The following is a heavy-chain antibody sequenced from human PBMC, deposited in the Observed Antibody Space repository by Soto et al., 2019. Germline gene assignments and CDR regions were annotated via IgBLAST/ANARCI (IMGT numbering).Heavy chain of an antibody. CDR1: GGTFTGHA. J-gene: IGHJ4*02. V-gene: IGHV1-69*06. Sequence: QVQLVQSGAEVKKPGSSVKVSCEASGGTFTGHAISWVRQAPGQGPEWMGGLIPLFGTSQHAQNFQGRLTITADKSTSTAYMELTSLRFEDTAICYCARGPNWGYRFDSWGQGTLVTVSS. D-gene: IGHD7-27*01. CDR3: ARGPNWGYRFDS. CDR2: LIPLFGTS.